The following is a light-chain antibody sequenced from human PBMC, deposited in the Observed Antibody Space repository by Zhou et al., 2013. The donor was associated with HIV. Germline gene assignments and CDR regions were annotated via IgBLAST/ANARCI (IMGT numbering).Light chain of an antibody. J-gene: IGLJ2*01. CDR3: CSYAGSYIHVV. V-gene: IGLV2-18*02. CDR2: EVS. Sequence: QSALTQPPSVSGSPGQSVTISCTGTSSDVGNYNRVSWYQQPPGTAPKLMIYEVSNRPSGVPDRFSGSKSGNTASLSVSGLQAEDEADYYCCSYAGSYIHVVFGGGTKLTVL. CDR1: SSDVGNYNR.